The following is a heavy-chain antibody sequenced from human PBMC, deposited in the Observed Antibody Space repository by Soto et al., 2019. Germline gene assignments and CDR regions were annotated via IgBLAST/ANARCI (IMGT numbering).Heavy chain of an antibody. D-gene: IGHD6-25*01. CDR1: GYTFTSYD. CDR2: MNPNSGNT. J-gene: IGHJ6*02. V-gene: IGHV1-8*01. Sequence: QVQLVQSGAEVKKPGASVKVSCKASGYTFTSYDINWVRQATGQGLEWMGWMNPNSGNTGYAQKFQGRVTMTRNTSLSTAYMELSSLRSEDTAVYYCASSSEADYYYYGMDVWGQGTTVTVSS. CDR3: ASSSEADYYYYGMDV.